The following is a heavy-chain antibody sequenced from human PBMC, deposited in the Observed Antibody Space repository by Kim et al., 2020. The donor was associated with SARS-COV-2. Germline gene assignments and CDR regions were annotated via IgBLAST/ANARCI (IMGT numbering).Heavy chain of an antibody. Sequence: GGSLRLSCAASGFAFRDFGMHWVRQAPGKGLEWVALISYYGTVQYYADSVEGRFTGSRDNSNNTLFLQMSSLRPEDTAGYFCVKDDTVGDSQMYPHHWA. J-gene: IGHJ1*01. CDR1: GFAFRDFG. D-gene: IGHD1-26*01. CDR2: ISYYGTVQ. CDR3: VKDDTVGDSQMYPHH. V-gene: IGHV3-30*18.